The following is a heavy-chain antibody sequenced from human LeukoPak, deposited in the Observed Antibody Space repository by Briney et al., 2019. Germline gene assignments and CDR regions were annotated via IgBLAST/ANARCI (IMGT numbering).Heavy chain of an antibody. D-gene: IGHD4-17*01. Sequence: SVKVSCKASGGTFSSYAISWVRQAPGQGLERMGGIIPIFGTANYAQKFQGRVTITADESTSTAYMELSSLRSEDTAVYYCARDHRLRSNYYYYMDVWGKGTTVTVSS. V-gene: IGHV1-69*13. J-gene: IGHJ6*03. CDR2: IIPIFGTA. CDR1: GGTFSSYA. CDR3: ARDHRLRSNYYYYMDV.